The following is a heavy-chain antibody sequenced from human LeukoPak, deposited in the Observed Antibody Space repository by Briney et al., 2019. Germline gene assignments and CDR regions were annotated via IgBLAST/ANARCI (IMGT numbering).Heavy chain of an antibody. CDR1: GGSISSSSYF. Sequence: PSETLSLTCTVSGGSISSSSYFWSWIRQPPGKGLEWIGEINQSGATNYNPSLKSRVTISRDTPKNQFSLRLSSVTAADTAVYYCARSRLVGTTVIVVARGAFDLWGQGNVVTVSS. CDR2: INQSGAT. D-gene: IGHD3-22*01. CDR3: ARSRLVGTTVIVVARGAFDL. J-gene: IGHJ3*01. V-gene: IGHV4-39*07.